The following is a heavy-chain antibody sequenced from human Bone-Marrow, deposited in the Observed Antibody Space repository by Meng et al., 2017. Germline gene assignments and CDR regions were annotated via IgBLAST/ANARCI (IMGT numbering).Heavy chain of an antibody. D-gene: IGHD4-11*01. Sequence: QVQVQEVGEGLLKPSETLSLTCVVPGGSFSDYYWSGIRQTPGKGMEWIGEINHSGGTNYNTSLEGRATISVDTSQNNLSLRLSSATAADSAVYYCARGPTTMAHDFDYWGQGTLVTVSS. J-gene: IGHJ4*02. CDR1: GGSFSDYY. CDR3: ARGPTTMAHDFDY. V-gene: IGHV4-34*01. CDR2: INHSGGT.